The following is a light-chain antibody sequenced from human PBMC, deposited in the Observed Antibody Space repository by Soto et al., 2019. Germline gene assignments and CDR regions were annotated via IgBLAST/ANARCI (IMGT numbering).Light chain of an antibody. CDR2: DAY. Sequence: EKVMTQSPATLSVSPGERATLSRRASQSVRSNVAWYQQKPGQPPRLLIYDAYTRATGITSRFSGSGSGTEFTLTISSLKSEDFAVYYCQPYDNWPRTVGPVTQVEIK. J-gene: IGKJ1*01. V-gene: IGKV3-15*01. CDR1: QSVRSN. CDR3: QPYDNWPRT.